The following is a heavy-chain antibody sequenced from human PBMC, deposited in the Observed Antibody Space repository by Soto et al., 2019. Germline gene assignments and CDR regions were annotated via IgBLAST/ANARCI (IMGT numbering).Heavy chain of an antibody. J-gene: IGHJ5*02. CDR1: GGPISEKY. CDR2: IFANGNT. CDR3: VASLAASGLNWLDP. V-gene: IGHV4-4*07. Sequence: SETLSLTCTVSGGPISEKYWNWVRQPPGKGLEWIGLIFANGNTDYNPSLKSRVTMSVDASKNQFSLRLTSMTAADTAVYYCVASLAASGLNWLDPWGRGTLVTVSS. D-gene: IGHD6-13*01.